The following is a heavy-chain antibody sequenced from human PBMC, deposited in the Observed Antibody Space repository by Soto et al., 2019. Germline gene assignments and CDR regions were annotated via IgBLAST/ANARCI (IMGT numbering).Heavy chain of an antibody. CDR2: IYPGDSDT. D-gene: IGHD4-17*01. CDR1: GYRFTSYW. CDR3: ARHVITVARAFDI. J-gene: IGHJ3*02. V-gene: IGHV5-51*01. Sequence: GESLKISCKGSGYRFTSYWIGWVRQMPGKGLEWMGIIYPGDSDTRYSPSFQGQVTISADKSISTAYLQWSSLKASDTAMYYCARHVITVARAFDIWGQGTMVTVSS.